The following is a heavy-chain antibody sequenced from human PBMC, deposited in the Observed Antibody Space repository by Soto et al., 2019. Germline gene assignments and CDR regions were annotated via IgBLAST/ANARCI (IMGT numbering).Heavy chain of an antibody. V-gene: IGHV3-23*01. Sequence: GGSLRLSCAASGFTFSSYAMSWVRQAPGKGLEWVSAISGSGGSTYYADSVKGRFTISRDNSKNTLYLQMNSLRAEDTAVYYCAKDPVGVPFYYYGMDVWGQGTTVTVSS. D-gene: IGHD1-26*01. CDR1: GFTFSSYA. CDR3: AKDPVGVPFYYYGMDV. CDR2: ISGSGGST. J-gene: IGHJ6*02.